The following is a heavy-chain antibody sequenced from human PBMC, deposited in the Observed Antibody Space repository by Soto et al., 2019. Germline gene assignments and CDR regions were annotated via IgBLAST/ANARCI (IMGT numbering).Heavy chain of an antibody. CDR2: INSDGSST. CDR3: ARFYYDSSGYLPSPYYYYYGMDV. D-gene: IGHD3-22*01. CDR1: GFTFSDYW. J-gene: IGHJ6*02. Sequence: GSLRLSCAGSGFTFSDYWMHWVRQGPGKGLVWVSRINSDGSSTSYADPVKGRFTISRDNAKNSLYLQMNSLRAEDTAVYYCARFYYDSSGYLPSPYYYYYGMDVWGQGTTVTVSS. V-gene: IGHV3-74*01.